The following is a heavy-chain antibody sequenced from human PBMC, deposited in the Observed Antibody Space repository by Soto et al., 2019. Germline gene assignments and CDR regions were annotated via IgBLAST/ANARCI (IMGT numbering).Heavy chain of an antibody. J-gene: IGHJ6*02. CDR2: IWYDGSNK. Sequence: GGSLRLSCAASGFTFSSYGMHWVRQAPGKGLEWVAVIWYDGSNKYYADSVKGRFTISRDNSKNTLYLQMNSLRAEDTAVYYCARSQYVSSSPYYYYYGMDVWGQGTTVTVSS. CDR3: ARSQYVSSSPYYYYYGMDV. V-gene: IGHV3-33*01. D-gene: IGHD6-6*01. CDR1: GFTFSSYG.